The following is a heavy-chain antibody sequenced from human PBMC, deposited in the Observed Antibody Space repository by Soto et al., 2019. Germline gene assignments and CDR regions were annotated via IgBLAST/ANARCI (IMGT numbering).Heavy chain of an antibody. CDR1: EFAFNTYA. D-gene: IGHD2-2*02. CDR3: AKDRENCSSTSCYTSWFDP. Sequence: GESLKISCVASEFAFNTYAIHWVRQAPGKGLEWVAVISYDGSNKYYADSVKGRFTISRDNSKNTLYLQMNSLRAEDTAVYYCAKDRENCSSTSCYTSWFDPWGQGTLVTVSS. V-gene: IGHV3-30*18. CDR2: ISYDGSNK. J-gene: IGHJ5*02.